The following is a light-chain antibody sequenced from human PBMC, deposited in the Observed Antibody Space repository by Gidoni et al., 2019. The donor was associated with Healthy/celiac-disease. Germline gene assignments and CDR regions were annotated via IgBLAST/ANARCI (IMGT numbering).Light chain of an antibody. V-gene: IGKV1-39*01. J-gene: IGKJ3*01. Sequence: DIQMIQSPSSLPASVGDRVTITCRASQSISSYLNWYQQKPGKAPKLLIYAASSLQSGVPSRFSGSGSGTDFTLTISSLQPEDFATYYCQQSYSTLTFGPXTKVDIK. CDR2: AAS. CDR1: QSISSY. CDR3: QQSYSTLT.